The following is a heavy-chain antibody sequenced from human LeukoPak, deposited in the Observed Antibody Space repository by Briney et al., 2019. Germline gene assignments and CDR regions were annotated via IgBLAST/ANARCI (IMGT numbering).Heavy chain of an antibody. CDR2: IIPIFGTA. CDR3: ARNRWSDKTFDY. Sequence: SVTVSCKASGGTFSSYAISWVRQASGQGLEWMGGIIPIFGTANYAQKFQGRVTITADESTSTAYMELSSLRSEDTAVYYCARNRWSDKTFDYWGQGTLVTVSS. CDR1: GGTFSSYA. V-gene: IGHV1-69*01. D-gene: IGHD4-23*01. J-gene: IGHJ4*02.